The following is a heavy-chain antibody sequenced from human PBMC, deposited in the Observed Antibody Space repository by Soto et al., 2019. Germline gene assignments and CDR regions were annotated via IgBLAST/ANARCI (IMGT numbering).Heavy chain of an antibody. D-gene: IGHD4-17*01. J-gene: IGHJ4*02. Sequence: LQQWGAGLLQPSETLSLTCAVSGGSFSDYYLSWFRQPPGKGLESIGEINRSGGANYNPSLKSRVTISVDTYKNHFLLKLSSVTAADTALYYCAAGGRTTVPPLTWVQGTLVSVSS. CDR2: INRSGGA. V-gene: IGHV4-34*01. CDR3: AAGGRTTVPPLT. CDR1: GGSFSDYY.